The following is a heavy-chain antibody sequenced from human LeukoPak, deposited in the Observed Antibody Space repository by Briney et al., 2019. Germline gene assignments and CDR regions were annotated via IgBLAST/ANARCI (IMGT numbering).Heavy chain of an antibody. CDR3: AKGYYYCRKLRELDY. CDR2: IYSGGST. D-gene: IGHD3-10*01. Sequence: PGGSLRLSCAASGFTVSSNYMSWVRQAPGKGLEWVSVIYSGGSTYYADSVKGRFTISRDNSKNTLYLQMNSLRAEDTAVYYCAKGYYYCRKLRELDYWGQGTLVNV. CDR1: GFTVSSNY. J-gene: IGHJ4*02. V-gene: IGHV3-53*01.